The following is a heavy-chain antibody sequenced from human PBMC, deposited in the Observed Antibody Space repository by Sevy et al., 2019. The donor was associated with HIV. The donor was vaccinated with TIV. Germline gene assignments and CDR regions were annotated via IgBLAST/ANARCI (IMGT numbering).Heavy chain of an antibody. J-gene: IGHJ6*02. Sequence: ASVKVSCKASGYTFTSYDINWVRQATGQGLEWMGWMNPNSGNTGYAQKFQGRVTMTRNTSISTAYMELSSLRSEDTAVYYCAGVLGYCSSTSCYINGMDVWGQGTTVTVSS. CDR1: GYTFTSYD. CDR2: MNPNSGNT. V-gene: IGHV1-8*01. D-gene: IGHD2-2*02. CDR3: AGVLGYCSSTSCYINGMDV.